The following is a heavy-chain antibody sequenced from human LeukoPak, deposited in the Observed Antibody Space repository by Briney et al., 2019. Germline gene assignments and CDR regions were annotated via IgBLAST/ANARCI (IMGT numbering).Heavy chain of an antibody. CDR1: GGTFSSYA. Sequence: GASVKVSCKASGGTFSSYAISWVRQAPGQGLEWMGIINPSGGSTSYAQKFQGRVTMTRDTSTSTVYMELSSLRSEDTAVYYCARVLGVRFLAWLNYWGQGTLVTVSS. V-gene: IGHV1-46*01. CDR2: INPSGGST. J-gene: IGHJ4*02. CDR3: ARVLGVRFLAWLNY. D-gene: IGHD3-3*01.